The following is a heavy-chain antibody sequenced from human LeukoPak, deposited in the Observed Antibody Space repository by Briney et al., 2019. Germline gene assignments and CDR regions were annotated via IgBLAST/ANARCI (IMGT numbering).Heavy chain of an antibody. V-gene: IGHV3-21*06. J-gene: IGHJ4*02. CDR1: GFTFSNHD. Sequence: GGSLRLSCAASGFTFSNHDMSGVRQAPGKGLEWVSSITSSSTYIYYADSVKGRFTISRDNAKNSLYLQMNSLRAEDTAVYYCAKAGYCSSGTCYYPDYWGQGTLVTVSS. CDR3: AKAGYCSSGTCYYPDY. CDR2: ITSSSTYI. D-gene: IGHD2-15*01.